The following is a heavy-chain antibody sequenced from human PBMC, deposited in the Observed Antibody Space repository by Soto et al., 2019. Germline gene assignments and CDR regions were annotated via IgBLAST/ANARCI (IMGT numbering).Heavy chain of an antibody. D-gene: IGHD2-21*02. CDR2: IWFDGTRE. J-gene: IGHJ4*02. CDR3: ARVSTGDTAPNYFDF. V-gene: IGHV3-33*01. CDR1: GFTFSYYG. Sequence: QVHLVESGGGVVQPGTSLRLSCAASGFTFSYYGMHWVRQAPGQGLEWVAFIWFDGTREFYTDSVKGRFSISRDNSNNTLYLQMNSPTAEDTALYYCARVSTGDTAPNYFDFWGQGTLVTVSS.